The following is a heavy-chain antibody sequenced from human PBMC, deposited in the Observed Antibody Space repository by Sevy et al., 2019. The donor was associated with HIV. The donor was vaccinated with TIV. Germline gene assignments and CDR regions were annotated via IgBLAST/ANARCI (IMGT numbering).Heavy chain of an antibody. Sequence: SETLSLTCTVSGGSISSSSYYWGWIRQPPGKGLEWIGSFYYSGSTYYNPSLKSRVTISVDTSKNQFSLKLSSVTAADTAVYYCASAVVVIAIDGFDVWGQGTMVTVSS. D-gene: IGHD2-21*01. J-gene: IGHJ3*01. CDR3: ASAVVVIAIDGFDV. V-gene: IGHV4-39*01. CDR2: FYYSGST. CDR1: GGSISSSSYY.